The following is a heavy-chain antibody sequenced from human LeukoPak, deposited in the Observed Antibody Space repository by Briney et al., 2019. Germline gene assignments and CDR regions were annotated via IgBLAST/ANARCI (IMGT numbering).Heavy chain of an antibody. CDR1: GGTFSSYA. J-gene: IGHJ6*03. CDR2: IIPIFGTA. CDR3: ARAQGGSYYAYYYYMDV. Sequence: SVKVSCKASGGTFSSYAISWVRQAPGQGLEWMGGIIPIFGTANYAQKFQGRVTITADKSTSTAYMELSSLRSEDTAVYYCARAQGGSYYAYYYYMDVWGKGTTVTVSS. D-gene: IGHD1-26*01. V-gene: IGHV1-69*06.